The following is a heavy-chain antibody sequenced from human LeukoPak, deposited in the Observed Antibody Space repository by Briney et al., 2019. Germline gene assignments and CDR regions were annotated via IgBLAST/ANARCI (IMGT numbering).Heavy chain of an antibody. J-gene: IGHJ6*04. CDR2: ISRIGSTI. D-gene: IGHD3-10*02. CDR3: AELGITMIGGV. Sequence: PGGSLRPSCAASGFTFSSYEMNWGRQAPGKGLEWVSYISRIGSTIYYADALKVRFTISRHNAKHSLYLQINSLRAEDTAVYYCAELGITMIGGVCGKGTTVTISS. CDR1: GFTFSSYE. V-gene: IGHV3-48*03.